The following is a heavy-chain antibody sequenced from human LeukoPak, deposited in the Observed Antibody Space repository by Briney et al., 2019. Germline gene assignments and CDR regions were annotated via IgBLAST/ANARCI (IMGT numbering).Heavy chain of an antibody. CDR2: INPNSGGT. J-gene: IGHJ3*02. Sequence: GASVKVSCKASGYTFTGYYMHWVRQAPGQGLEWMGWINPNSGGTNYAQKFQGRVTTTRDTSISTAYMELSRLRSDDTAVYYCARGHRDTAMPLGIWGQGTMVTVSS. CDR1: GYTFTGYY. V-gene: IGHV1-2*02. D-gene: IGHD5-18*01. CDR3: ARGHRDTAMPLGI.